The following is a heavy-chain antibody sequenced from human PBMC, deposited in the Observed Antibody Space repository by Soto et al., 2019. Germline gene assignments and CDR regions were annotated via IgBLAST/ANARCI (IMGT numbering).Heavy chain of an antibody. J-gene: IGHJ3*02. D-gene: IGHD4-17*01. CDR1: GFTVSSNY. Sequence: GGSLRLSCAASGFTVSSNYMSWVRQAPGKGLEWVSVIYSGGSTYYADSVKGRFTISRDNSKNTLYLQMNSLRAEETAVYYCARSTTTTYDAFDIWGQGTMVTVSS. CDR2: IYSGGST. V-gene: IGHV3-66*01. CDR3: ARSTTTTYDAFDI.